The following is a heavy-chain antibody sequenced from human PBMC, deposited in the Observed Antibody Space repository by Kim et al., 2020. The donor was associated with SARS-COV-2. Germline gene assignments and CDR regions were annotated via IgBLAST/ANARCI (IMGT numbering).Heavy chain of an antibody. Sequence: GGSLRLSCAASGFTVSSNYMSWVRQAPGKGLEWVSVIYSCGSTYYADSVKGRFTISRDNSKNTLYLQMNSLRAEDTAVYYCARGAYYGSGSYYNEACRPPNYFDYWGQGTLVTVSS. CDR3: ARGAYYGSGSYYNEACRPPNYFDY. CDR1: GFTVSSNY. J-gene: IGHJ4*02. D-gene: IGHD3-10*01. CDR2: IYSCGST. V-gene: IGHV3-66*03.